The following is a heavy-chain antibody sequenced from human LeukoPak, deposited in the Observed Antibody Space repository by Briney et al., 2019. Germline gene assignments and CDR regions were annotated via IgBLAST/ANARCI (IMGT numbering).Heavy chain of an antibody. Sequence: PSETLSLTCTVSGGSISNSDYYWGWIRQPPGKGLECIGSIFYSGSTYYNPSLKSRVTISVDTSKNQFSLKLSSVTAADTAVYYCARAQQIQLWFHILNYFDYWGQGTLVTVSS. J-gene: IGHJ4*02. CDR3: ARAQQIQLWFHILNYFDY. V-gene: IGHV4-39*07. CDR2: IFYSGST. D-gene: IGHD5-18*01. CDR1: GGSISNSDYY.